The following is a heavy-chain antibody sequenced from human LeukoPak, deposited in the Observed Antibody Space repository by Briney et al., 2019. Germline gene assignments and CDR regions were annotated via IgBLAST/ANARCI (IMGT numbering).Heavy chain of an antibody. CDR3: ARDGTLSSSWFPPFDY. D-gene: IGHD6-13*01. CDR1: GFTVSSNY. V-gene: IGHV3-66*01. CDR2: IYSGGST. Sequence: GGSLRLSCAASGFTVSSNYMSWVRQAPGKGLEWVSVIYSGGSTYYADSVKGRFTISRDNSKNTLYLQMNSLRAEDTAVYYCARDGTLSSSWFPPFDYWGQGTLVTVSS. J-gene: IGHJ4*02.